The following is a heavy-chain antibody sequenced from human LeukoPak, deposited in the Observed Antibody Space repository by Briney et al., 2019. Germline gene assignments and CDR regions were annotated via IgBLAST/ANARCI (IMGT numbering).Heavy chain of an antibody. Sequence: ASVKVSCKASGYTFTGYCMHWVRQAPGQGLEWMGWINPNSGGTNYAQKFQGRVTMTRDTSISTAYMELSRLRSDDTAVYYCARDSSGNTYYYYYYMDVWGKGTTVTVSS. J-gene: IGHJ6*03. V-gene: IGHV1-2*02. CDR1: GYTFTGYC. D-gene: IGHD6-6*01. CDR2: INPNSGGT. CDR3: ARDSSGNTYYYYYYMDV.